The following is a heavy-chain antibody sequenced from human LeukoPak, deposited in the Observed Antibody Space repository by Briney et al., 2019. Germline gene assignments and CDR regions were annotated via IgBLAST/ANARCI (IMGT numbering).Heavy chain of an antibody. CDR1: GGSIGSSAYS. CDR2: ISYTGTT. CDR3: ARARRDGYIGLYYFDY. Sequence: SETLSLTCTVSGGSIGSSAYSWGWIRQPPGKGLEWIGSISYTGTTYYNPSLKSRVTISLDTSKNQFSLKLISVTAADTALYYCARARRDGYIGLYYFDYWGQGTLVTVSS. J-gene: IGHJ4*02. V-gene: IGHV4-39*01. D-gene: IGHD5-24*01.